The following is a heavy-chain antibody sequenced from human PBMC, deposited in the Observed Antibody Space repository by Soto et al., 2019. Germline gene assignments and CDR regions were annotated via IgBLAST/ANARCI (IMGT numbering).Heavy chain of an antibody. Sequence: QVQLVESGGGVVQPGRSLRLSCAASGFSFTTYVMHWVRQAPGKGLEWVAVISHDGSYKYYGDAGKGPFTISRDTSKNAVYLEMNSLRPEDTAVYYCAKGLLAIVGTTLPRDAFNIWGQGTMVTVSS. J-gene: IGHJ3*02. CDR1: GFSFTTYV. V-gene: IGHV3-30*18. CDR2: ISHDGSYK. CDR3: AKGLLAIVGTTLPRDAFNI. D-gene: IGHD1-26*01.